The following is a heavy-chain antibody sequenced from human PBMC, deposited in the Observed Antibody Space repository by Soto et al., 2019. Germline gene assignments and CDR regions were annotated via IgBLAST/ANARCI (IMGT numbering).Heavy chain of an antibody. D-gene: IGHD3-3*02. V-gene: IGHV5-51*01. CDR3: VKHRIGLFDLDY. Sequence: PGESLKISCKGTGYMFSSYWIAWVRQMPGKGLEWMGVIYPGDSDTRYSPSFQGQVTISTDKSINTAYLQWSSLKASDTAIYYCVKHRIGLFDLDYWGQGNLVTVS. J-gene: IGHJ4*02. CDR1: GYMFSSYW. CDR2: IYPGDSDT.